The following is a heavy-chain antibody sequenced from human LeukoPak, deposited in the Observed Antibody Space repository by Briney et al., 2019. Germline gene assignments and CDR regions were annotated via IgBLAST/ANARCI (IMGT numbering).Heavy chain of an antibody. J-gene: IGHJ6*02. V-gene: IGHV3-23*01. CDR1: GFTFSSYA. D-gene: IGHD3-9*01. CDR2: ISGSGGST. CDR3: ARAINYDILTGYTPGYYYGMDV. Sequence: GGSLRLSCAASGFTFSSYAMSWVRQAPGKGLEWVSAISGSGGSTYYADSVKGRFTISRDNSKNTLYLQMNSLRAEDTAVYYCARAINYDILTGYTPGYYYGMDVWGQGTTVTVSS.